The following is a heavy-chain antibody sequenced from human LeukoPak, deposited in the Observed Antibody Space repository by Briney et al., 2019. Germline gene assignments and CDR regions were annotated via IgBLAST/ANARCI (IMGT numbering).Heavy chain of an antibody. V-gene: IGHV3-30*03. CDR2: ISYDGGNK. Sequence: GGSLRLSCAASGFTFSSYVMHWVRQAPGKGLEWVAFISYDGGNKYYADSVKGRCTISRDNAKNTLYLQMNSLRAEDTAVYYCVRDWGYDSSGYWQKYFDTWGQGTLVTVSS. CDR1: GFTFSSYV. CDR3: VRDWGYDSSGYWQKYFDT. D-gene: IGHD3-22*01. J-gene: IGHJ4*02.